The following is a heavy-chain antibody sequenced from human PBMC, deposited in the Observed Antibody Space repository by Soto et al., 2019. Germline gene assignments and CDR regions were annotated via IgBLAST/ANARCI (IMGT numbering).Heavy chain of an antibody. CDR2: IYYTGTT. CDR3: ARLVVPATRHPDFVY. D-gene: IGHD2-15*01. V-gene: IGHV4-39*01. Sequence: SETLSLTCTVSGGSINNNNYYWGWVRQPPGKGLDWIGNIYYTGTTFYNPSLRSRVTISVDTSKNQFSLNLNSVTAADTAFYYCARLVVPATRHPDFVYWGQGTLVTVSS. J-gene: IGHJ4*02. CDR1: GGSINNNNYY.